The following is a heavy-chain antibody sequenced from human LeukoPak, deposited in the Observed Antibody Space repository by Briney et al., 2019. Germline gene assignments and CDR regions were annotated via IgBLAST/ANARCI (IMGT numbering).Heavy chain of an antibody. CDR2: INGSGGST. D-gene: IGHD3-10*01. V-gene: IGHV3-23*01. CDR1: GFTFSSYA. CDR3: AKRIQSTMAAGY. J-gene: IGHJ4*02. Sequence: GGSLRLSCAASGFTFSSYAMSWVRQAPGKGLEWVSDINGSGGSTYYADSVKGRFTISRDNSKNTLYLQMNSLRAEDTAVYYCAKRIQSTMAAGYWGQGTLVTVSS.